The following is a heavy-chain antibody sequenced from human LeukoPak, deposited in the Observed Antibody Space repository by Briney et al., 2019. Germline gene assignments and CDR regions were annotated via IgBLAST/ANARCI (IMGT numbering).Heavy chain of an antibody. CDR3: AKVAGIAVAGSEMDY. CDR2: ISWSSGHI. V-gene: IGHV3-9*01. J-gene: IGHJ4*02. Sequence: PGESLRLSCAVSGFTFDDYAMHWVRQPPGKGLEWVSGISWSSGHIGYADSVKGRFTISRDNAKNSLNLLMNSLRAEDTALYYCAKVAGIAVAGSEMDYWGQGTLVTVSS. D-gene: IGHD6-19*01. CDR1: GFTFDDYA.